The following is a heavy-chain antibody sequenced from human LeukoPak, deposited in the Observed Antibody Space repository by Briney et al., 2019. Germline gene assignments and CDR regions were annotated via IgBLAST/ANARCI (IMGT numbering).Heavy chain of an antibody. CDR1: GGSISSGSYY. J-gene: IGHJ5*02. D-gene: IGHD3-10*01. V-gene: IGHV4-61*02. CDR2: IYTSGST. CDR3: ARDGNYGSGSYYKRFDP. Sequence: SETLSLTCTVSGGSISSGSYYWSWIRQPAGKGLEWIGRIYTSGSTNYNPSLKSRVTMSVDTSKNQFSLKLSSVTAADTAVYYCARDGNYGSGSYYKRFDPWGQGTLVTVSS.